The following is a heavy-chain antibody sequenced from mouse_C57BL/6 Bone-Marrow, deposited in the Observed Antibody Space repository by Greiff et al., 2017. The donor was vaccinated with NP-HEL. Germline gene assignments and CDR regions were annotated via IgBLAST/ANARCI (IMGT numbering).Heavy chain of an antibody. CDR1: GFNIKDDY. D-gene: IGHD1-1*01. CDR2: IDPENGDT. Sequence: EVKLMESGAELVRPGASVKLSCTASGFNIKDDYMHWVKQRPEQGLEWIGWIDPENGDTEYASKFQGKATITADTSSNTAYLQLSSLTSEDTAVYYCTTRVLRVVYFDYWGQGTTLTVSS. V-gene: IGHV14-4*01. CDR3: TTRVLRVVYFDY. J-gene: IGHJ2*01.